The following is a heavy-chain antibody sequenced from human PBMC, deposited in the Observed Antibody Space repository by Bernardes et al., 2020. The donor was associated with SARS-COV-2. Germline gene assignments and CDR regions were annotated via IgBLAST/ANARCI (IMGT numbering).Heavy chain of an antibody. J-gene: IGHJ4*02. V-gene: IGHV1-2*02. CDR3: ARDGEGRVTFDY. CDR1: GYTFTDYY. CDR2: MRPNNDDT. D-gene: IGHD7-27*01. Sequence: SGKVSCKASGYTFTDYYLHWVRQAPGQGLEWMAWMRPNNDDTNYAQKFQGRVTMTRDTSINTVYMELTSLRFDDTAVYYCARDGEGRVTFDYWGQGTLVTVSS.